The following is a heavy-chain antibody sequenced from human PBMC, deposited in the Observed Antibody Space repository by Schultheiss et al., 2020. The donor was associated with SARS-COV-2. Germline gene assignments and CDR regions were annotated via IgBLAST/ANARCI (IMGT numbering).Heavy chain of an antibody. V-gene: IGHV4-61*01. CDR2: IYYSGST. Sequence: SQTLSLTCTVSGGSVSSGSYYWSWIRQPPGKGLEWIGYIYYSGSTYYNPSLKSRVTISVDTSKNQFSLKLSSVTAADTAVYYCARGTRGDGYHLNYYYYGMDVWGQGTTVTVSS. CDR3: ARGTRGDGYHLNYYYYGMDV. J-gene: IGHJ6*02. CDR1: GGSVSSGSYY. D-gene: IGHD5-24*01.